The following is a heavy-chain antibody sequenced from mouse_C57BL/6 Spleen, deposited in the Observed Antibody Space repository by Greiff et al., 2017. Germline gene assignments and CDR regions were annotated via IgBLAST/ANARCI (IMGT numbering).Heavy chain of an antibody. CDR1: GFTFSSYG. V-gene: IGHV5-6*01. Sequence: EVQLVESGGDLVKPGGSLKLSCAASGFTFSSYGMSWVRQTPDKRLEWVATISSGGSYTYYPDSVKGRFTISRDNAKNTLYLQMSSLKSEDTAMYYCARQRDYYGSSLDYAMDYWGQGTSVTVSS. J-gene: IGHJ4*01. CDR2: ISSGGSYT. CDR3: ARQRDYYGSSLDYAMDY. D-gene: IGHD1-1*01.